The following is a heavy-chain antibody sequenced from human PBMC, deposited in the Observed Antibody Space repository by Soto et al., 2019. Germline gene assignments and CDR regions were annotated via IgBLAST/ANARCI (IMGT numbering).Heavy chain of an antibody. CDR2: VYYDGST. D-gene: IGHD4-17*01. J-gene: IGHJ4*02. V-gene: IGHV4-39*01. Sequence: QLQLQESGPGVVKPSETLSLTCTVSGDSISRSRYYWDCIRQPPGKGLEWIGSVYYDGSTSYKPALYSRVSISLDPCKNQFSLTLNSVTVADPAVYFGHYGGDDYWGQGTLVTVSS. CDR3: HYGGDDY. CDR1: GDSISRSRYY.